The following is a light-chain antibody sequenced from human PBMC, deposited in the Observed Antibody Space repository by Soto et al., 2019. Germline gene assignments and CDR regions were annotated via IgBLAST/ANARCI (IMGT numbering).Light chain of an antibody. CDR1: QDISNY. CDR3: QQYDNLLLT. J-gene: IGKJ4*01. CDR2: DAS. Sequence: DIPMTQSPSSLSASVGDRVTITCQASQDISNYLNWYQQKPGKAPKLLIYDASNLETGVPSRFSGSGSGTDFTFTISSLQPEDIGTYYCQQYDNLLLTFGGGTNVEIK. V-gene: IGKV1-33*01.